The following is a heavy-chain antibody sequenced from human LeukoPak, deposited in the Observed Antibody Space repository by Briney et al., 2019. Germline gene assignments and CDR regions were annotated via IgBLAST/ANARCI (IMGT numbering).Heavy chain of an antibody. Sequence: PSETLSLTCTVSGGSISNSDYYWRWIRQPPGKGLEWIGSIYYSGSTYYNPSLKSRVTISVDTSKNQFSLKLSSVTAADTAVYYCARGDLGAFDIWGQGTMVTVSS. D-gene: IGHD3-16*01. CDR3: ARGDLGAFDI. CDR2: IYYSGST. V-gene: IGHV4-39*07. CDR1: GGSISNSDYY. J-gene: IGHJ3*02.